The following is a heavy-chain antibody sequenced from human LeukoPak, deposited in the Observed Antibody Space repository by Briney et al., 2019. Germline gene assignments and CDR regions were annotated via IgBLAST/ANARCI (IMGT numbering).Heavy chain of an antibody. CDR3: ARASWFGELLPDY. Sequence: GGSLRLSCAASGFTFSSYSMNWVRQAPGKGLEWVSSISSSSSYIYYADSVKGRFTISGDNAKNSLYLQMNSLRAEDTAVYYCARASWFGELLPDYWGQGTLVTVSS. CDR2: ISSSSSYI. D-gene: IGHD3-10*01. V-gene: IGHV3-21*01. CDR1: GFTFSSYS. J-gene: IGHJ4*02.